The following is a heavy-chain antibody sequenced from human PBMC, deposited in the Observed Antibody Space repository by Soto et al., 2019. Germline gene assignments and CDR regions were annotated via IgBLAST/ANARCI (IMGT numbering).Heavy chain of an antibody. D-gene: IGHD4-4*01. Sequence: QVQLVESGGGVVQPGRSLRLSCAASGFTFSTYAMNWLRQAPGKGLEWVAFISYDGTNQYYADSVKGRFTISRDNSKNTVYLQMNSLRAADAAVNYCARDLGSNPRPGFDAWGQETTFTVSS. V-gene: IGHV3-30-3*01. CDR1: GFTFSTYA. J-gene: IGHJ6*02. CDR2: ISYDGTNQ. CDR3: ARDLGSNPRPGFDA.